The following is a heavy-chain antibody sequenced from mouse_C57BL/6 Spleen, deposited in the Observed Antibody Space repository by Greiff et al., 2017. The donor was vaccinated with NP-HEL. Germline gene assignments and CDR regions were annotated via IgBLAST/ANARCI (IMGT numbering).Heavy chain of an antibody. V-gene: IGHV2-5*01. CDR2: IWRGGST. CDR1: GFSLTSYG. J-gene: IGHJ4*01. D-gene: IGHD2-1*01. CDR3: AKSGDLLEAMDY. Sequence: QVQLQQPGPGLVQPSQSLSITCTVSGFSLTSYGVHWVRQSPGKGLEWLGVIWRGGSTDYNAAFMSRLSITKDNSKSQVFFKMNSLQADDTAIYYCAKSGDLLEAMDYWGQGTSVTVSS.